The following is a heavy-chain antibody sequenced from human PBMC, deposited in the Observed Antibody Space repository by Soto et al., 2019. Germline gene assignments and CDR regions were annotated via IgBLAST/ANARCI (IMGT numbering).Heavy chain of an antibody. V-gene: IGHV3-23*01. CDR1: GFTFSSFA. Sequence: EVHLLESGGGLVQPGGSLRLSCAASGFTFSSFAMSWVRQAPGKGLEWVSAIGSRGDSTYYADSVKGRFTISRDNSKNTLYLQLNSLRAEDTAVYYCAKDLIYGYNSGSLFDSWGQGTLVTVSS. CDR3: AKDLIYGYNSGSLFDS. J-gene: IGHJ4*02. CDR2: IGSRGDST. D-gene: IGHD6-19*01.